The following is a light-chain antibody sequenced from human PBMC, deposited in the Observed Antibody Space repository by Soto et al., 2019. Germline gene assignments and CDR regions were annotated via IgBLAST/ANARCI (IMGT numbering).Light chain of an antibody. CDR3: QQYKSYPYT. Sequence: DTQMTQTPSSLSASVGDRVTITCRASHDITNYLAWFQQKPGKAPKSLIYATSTLQSGVPSRFSGGGFGADFTLTIASLQPEDFATYYCQQYKSYPYTFGQGTKLEIK. CDR2: ATS. V-gene: IGKV1-16*01. CDR1: HDITNY. J-gene: IGKJ2*01.